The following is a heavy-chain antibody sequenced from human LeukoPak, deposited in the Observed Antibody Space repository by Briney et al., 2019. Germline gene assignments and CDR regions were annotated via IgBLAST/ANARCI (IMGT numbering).Heavy chain of an antibody. CDR3: ARGPYYDFWSGYYTSYYYYYMDV. V-gene: IGHV1-8*03. Sequence: ASVKVSCKASGYTFTSYDINWVRQATGQGLEWMGWMNPNSGNTDYAQKFQGRVTITRNTSISTAYMELSSLRSEDTAVYYCARGPYYDFWSGYYTSYYYYYMDVWGKGTTVTVSS. CDR1: GYTFTSYD. D-gene: IGHD3-3*01. J-gene: IGHJ6*03. CDR2: MNPNSGNT.